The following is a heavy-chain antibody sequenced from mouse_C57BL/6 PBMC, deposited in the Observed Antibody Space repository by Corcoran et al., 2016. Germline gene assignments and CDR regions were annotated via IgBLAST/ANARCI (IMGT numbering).Heavy chain of an antibody. J-gene: IGHJ1*03. CDR2: IYPGSGNT. Sequence: QVQLKQSGAELVRPGASVKLSCKASGYTFTDYYINWVKQRPGQGLEWIARIYPGSGNTYYNEKFKGKATLTAEKSSSTAYMQLSSLTSEDSAVYFCAKEGNLLHWYFDVWGTGTTVTVSS. D-gene: IGHD2-1*01. CDR1: GYTFTDYY. V-gene: IGHV1-76*01. CDR3: AKEGNLLHWYFDV.